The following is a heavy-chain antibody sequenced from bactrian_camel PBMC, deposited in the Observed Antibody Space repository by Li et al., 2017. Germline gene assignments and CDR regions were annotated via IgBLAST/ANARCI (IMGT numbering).Heavy chain of an antibody. D-gene: IGHD6*01. V-gene: IGHV3S40*01. CDR1: GFPFSAYA. CDR2: INKGGSST. Sequence: VQLVESGGGLVQPGGSLRLSCAASGFPFSAYAMNWIRQAPGKGLEWISAINKGGSSTFYADAVKGRFTVSRDNAKNTVYLQLSSLKSEDMAIYYCAKSLGDSWPGSFAYWGQGTQVTVS. J-gene: IGHJ6*01. CDR3: AKSLGDSWPGSFAY.